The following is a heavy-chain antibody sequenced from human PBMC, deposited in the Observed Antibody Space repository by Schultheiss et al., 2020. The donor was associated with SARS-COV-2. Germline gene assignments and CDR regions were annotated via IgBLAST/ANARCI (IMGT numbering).Heavy chain of an antibody. J-gene: IGHJ6*02. Sequence: GESLKISCAASGFTFSSYWMSWVRQAPGKGLEWVANIKQDGSEKYYVDSVKGRFTISRDNAKNSLYLQMNSLRAEDTAVYYCARGSTSWNYYGMDVWGQGTTVTVSS. CDR1: GFTFSSYW. CDR3: ARGSTSWNYYGMDV. V-gene: IGHV3-7*01. D-gene: IGHD2-2*01. CDR2: IKQDGSEK.